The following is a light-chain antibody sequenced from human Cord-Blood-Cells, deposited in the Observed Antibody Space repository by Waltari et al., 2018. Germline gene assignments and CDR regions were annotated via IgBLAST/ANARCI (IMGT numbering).Light chain of an antibody. CDR2: GNS. Sequence: QSVLTQPPSVSGAPGQRGTISCTGSSSNIGAGYDVHWYQQLPGTAPNLLLYGNSNRPSGVPDRFSGSKSGTSASLAITGLQAEYEADYYCQSYDSSLSGPVVFGGGTKLTVL. V-gene: IGLV1-40*01. CDR1: SSNIGAGYD. J-gene: IGLJ2*01. CDR3: QSYDSSLSGPVV.